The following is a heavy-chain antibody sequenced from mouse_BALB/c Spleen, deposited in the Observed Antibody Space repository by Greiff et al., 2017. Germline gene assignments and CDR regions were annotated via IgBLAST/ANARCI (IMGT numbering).Heavy chain of an antibody. J-gene: IGHJ4*01. CDR3: TRWGDNPRAMDY. Sequence: LQQPGSELVRPGASVKLSCKASGYTFTSYWMHWVKQRHGQGLEWIGNIYPGSGSTNYDEKFKSKGTLTVDTSSSTAYMHLSSLTSEDSAVYYCTRWGDNPRAMDYWGQGTSVTVSS. V-gene: IGHV1S22*01. CDR2: IYPGSGST. CDR1: GYTFTSYW.